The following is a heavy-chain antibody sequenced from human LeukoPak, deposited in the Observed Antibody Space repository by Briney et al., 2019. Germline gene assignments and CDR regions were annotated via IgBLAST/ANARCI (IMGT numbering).Heavy chain of an antibody. J-gene: IGHJ4*02. CDR2: ILYDGSGT. CDR1: GFTFSSYV. Sequence: GGALRHSCDASGFTFSSYVMHWGRQAPPQGLEWGAIILYDGSGTYYTDSVKGRFTISRDNSKNTLYLQMNSLRAEDTAVYYCASARVVEVLATPTALDYWGQGTLVTVSS. V-gene: IGHV3-30-3*01. CDR3: ASARVVEVLATPTALDY. D-gene: IGHD2-15*01.